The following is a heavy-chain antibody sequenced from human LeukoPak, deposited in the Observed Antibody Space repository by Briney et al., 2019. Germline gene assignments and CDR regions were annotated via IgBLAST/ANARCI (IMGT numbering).Heavy chain of an antibody. CDR3: ARINPRRVFRFLEEI. J-gene: IGHJ3*02. V-gene: IGHV4-34*01. CDR2: INHSGST. D-gene: IGHD3-3*01. CDR1: GGSFSGYY. Sequence: PSETLSLTCAVYGGSFSGYYWSWIRQPPGKGLEWIGEINHSGSTNYNPSLKSRVTISVDTSKNQFSLKLSSVTAADTAVYYCARINPRRVFRFLEEIWGQGTMVTVSS.